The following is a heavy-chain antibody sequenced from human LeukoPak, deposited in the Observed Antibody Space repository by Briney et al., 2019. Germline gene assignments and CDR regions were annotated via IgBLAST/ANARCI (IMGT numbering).Heavy chain of an antibody. D-gene: IGHD1-26*01. CDR1: GFTFDDYG. J-gene: IGHJ3*02. Sequence: GGSLRLSCAASGFTFDDYGMSWVRQAPGKGLQWVSGINWNGGSTGYADSVKGRFTISRDNAKNSLYLQMNSLRAEDTALYYCARTYSGSYWGLGAFDIWGKGTMVTVSS. CDR3: ARTYSGSYWGLGAFDI. V-gene: IGHV3-20*04. CDR2: INWNGGST.